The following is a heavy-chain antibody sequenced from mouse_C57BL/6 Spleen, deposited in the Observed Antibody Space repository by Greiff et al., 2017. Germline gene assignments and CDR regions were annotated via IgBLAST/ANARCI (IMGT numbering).Heavy chain of an antibody. CDR2: INPSSGYT. V-gene: IGHV1-4*01. CDR3: ARPKYGRNAMDY. CDR1: GYTFTSYT. J-gene: IGHJ4*01. Sequence: QVQLQQSGAELARPGASVKMSCKASGYTFTSYTMHWVKQRPGQGLEWSGYINPSSGYTKYNQKFKDKATLTADKSSSTAYMQLSSLTSEDSAVYYCARPKYGRNAMDYWGQGTSVTVSS. D-gene: IGHD1-1*01.